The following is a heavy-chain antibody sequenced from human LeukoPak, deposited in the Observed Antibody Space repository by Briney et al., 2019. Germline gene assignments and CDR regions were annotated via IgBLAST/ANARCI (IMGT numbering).Heavy chain of an antibody. J-gene: IGHJ6*03. CDR2: IIPIFGTA. CDR3: ARHIAVAGTDYYYMDV. CDR1: GYTFTSYG. Sequence: ASVKVSCKASGYTFTSYGISWVRQAPGQGLEWMGGIIPIFGTANYAQKFQGRVTITADKSTSTAYMELSSLRSEDTAVYYCARHIAVAGTDYYYMDVWGKGTTVTVSS. D-gene: IGHD6-19*01. V-gene: IGHV1-69*06.